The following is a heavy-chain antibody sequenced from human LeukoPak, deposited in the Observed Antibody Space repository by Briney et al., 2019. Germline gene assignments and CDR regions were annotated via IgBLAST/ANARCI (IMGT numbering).Heavy chain of an antibody. J-gene: IGHJ3*02. CDR3: ARERRWLQYDAFDI. CDR1: RGSISSDY. V-gene: IGHV4-59*01. D-gene: IGHD5-24*01. CDR2: IYYSGST. Sequence: SETLSLTCTVSRGSISSDYWSCIRQPPGKGLEWIWYIYYSGSTNYTPSLKSRVTISVDTSKTQFSLKLSSVTAADTAVYYCARERRWLQYDAFDIWGQGTMVTVSS.